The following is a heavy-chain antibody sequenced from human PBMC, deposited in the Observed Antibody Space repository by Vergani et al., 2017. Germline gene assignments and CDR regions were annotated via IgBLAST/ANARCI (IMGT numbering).Heavy chain of an antibody. CDR3: AKDEAVAPLLAYYYYGMDV. V-gene: IGHV3-30*18. J-gene: IGHJ6*02. CDR1: GFTFSSYG. D-gene: IGHD6-19*01. Sequence: QVQLVESGGGVVQPGRSLRLSCAASGFTFSSYGMHWVRQAPGKGLEWVAVISYDGRNKYYADSVKGRFTISRDNSKNTLYLQMNSLRAEDTAVYYCAKDEAVAPLLAYYYYGMDVWGQGTTVTVSS. CDR2: ISYDGRNK.